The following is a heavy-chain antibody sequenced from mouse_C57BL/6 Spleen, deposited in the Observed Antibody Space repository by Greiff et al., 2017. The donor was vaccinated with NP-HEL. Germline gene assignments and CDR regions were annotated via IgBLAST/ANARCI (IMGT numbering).Heavy chain of an antibody. D-gene: IGHD2-4*01. Sequence: EVQLVESEGGLVQPGSSMKLSCTASGFTFSDYYMAWVRQVPEKGLEWVANINYDGSSTYYLDSLKSRFIISRDNAKNILYLQMSSLKSEDTATYYCARGAIYYDYDDYYAMDYWGQGTSVTVSS. CDR1: GFTFSDYY. CDR2: INYDGSST. CDR3: ARGAIYYDYDDYYAMDY. J-gene: IGHJ4*01. V-gene: IGHV5-16*01.